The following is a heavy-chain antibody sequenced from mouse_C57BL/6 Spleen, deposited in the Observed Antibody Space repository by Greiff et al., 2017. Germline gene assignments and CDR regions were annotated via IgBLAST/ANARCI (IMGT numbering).Heavy chain of an antibody. CDR1: GFSLTSYG. Sequence: VQRVESGPGLVQPSQSLSITCTVSGFSLTSYGVHWVRQSPGKGLEWLGVIWRGGSTDYNAAFMSRLSITKDNSKSQVFFKMNSLQADDTAIYYCAKNGDLSWYFDVWGTGTTVTVSS. CDR2: IWRGGST. CDR3: AKNGDLSWYFDV. V-gene: IGHV2-5*01. D-gene: IGHD1-1*01. J-gene: IGHJ1*03.